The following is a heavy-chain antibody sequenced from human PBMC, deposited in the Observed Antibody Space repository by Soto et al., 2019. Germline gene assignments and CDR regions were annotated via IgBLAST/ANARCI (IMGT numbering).Heavy chain of an antibody. CDR1: VCTFSSYT. D-gene: IGHD3-9*01. V-gene: IGHV1-69*04. J-gene: IGHJ5*02. CDR3: ARESIFLDP. CDR2: IIPILGIA. Sequence: SVKVSCKASVCTFSSYTISCVRQAPGQGLEGMGRIIPILGIANYAQKFQGRVTITADKSTSTAYMELSSLRSEDTAVYYCARESIFLDPWGQGTLVTVSS.